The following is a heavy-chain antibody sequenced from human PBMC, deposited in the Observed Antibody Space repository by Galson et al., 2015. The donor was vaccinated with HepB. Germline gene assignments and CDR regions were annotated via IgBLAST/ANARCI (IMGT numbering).Heavy chain of an antibody. CDR2: TWYDGSNK. Sequence: SLRLSCAASGLTFSSYGMHWVRQAPGKGLEWVAFTWYDGSNKYYADSVKGRFTISRDNSKNTLYLQMNSLRDEDTALFYCARGLLGRFDYWGQGTLVTVSS. CDR1: GLTFSSYG. D-gene: IGHD3-16*01. CDR3: ARGLLGRFDY. J-gene: IGHJ4*02. V-gene: IGHV3-33*01.